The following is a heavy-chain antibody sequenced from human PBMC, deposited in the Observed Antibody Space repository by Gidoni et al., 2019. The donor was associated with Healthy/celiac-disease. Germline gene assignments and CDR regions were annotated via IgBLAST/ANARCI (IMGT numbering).Heavy chain of an antibody. J-gene: IGHJ4*02. CDR3: AKSGYDYVWGSLGY. CDR1: GFTFSSYA. Sequence: EVQLLESGGGLVQPGGSLRLSCAASGFTFSSYAMSWVRQAPGKGLEWVSAIRGSGGSTYYADSVKGRFTISRDNSKNTLYLQMNSLRAEDTAVYYCAKSGYDYVWGSLGYWGQGTLVTVSS. V-gene: IGHV3-23*01. D-gene: IGHD3-16*01. CDR2: IRGSGGST.